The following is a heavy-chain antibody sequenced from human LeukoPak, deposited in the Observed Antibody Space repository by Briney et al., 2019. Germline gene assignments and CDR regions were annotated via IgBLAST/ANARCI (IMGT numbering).Heavy chain of an antibody. D-gene: IGHD3-22*01. Sequence: ASVKVPCKASGYTFTSYGISWVRQAPGQGLEWMGWISAYNGNTNYAQKLQGRVTMTTDTSTSTAYMELRSLRSDDTAVYYCARSDSSGYYWVPFDYWGQGTLVTVSS. CDR1: GYTFTSYG. V-gene: IGHV1-18*01. CDR2: ISAYNGNT. J-gene: IGHJ4*02. CDR3: ARSDSSGYYWVPFDY.